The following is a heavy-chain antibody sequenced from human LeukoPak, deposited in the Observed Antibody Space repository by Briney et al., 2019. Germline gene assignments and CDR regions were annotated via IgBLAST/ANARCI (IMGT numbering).Heavy chain of an antibody. CDR2: ISGSGGST. CDR3: ARDYDSSGYAFGY. D-gene: IGHD3-22*01. Sequence: GGSLRLSCAASGFTFSSYAMSWVRQAPGKGLEWVSAISGSGGSTYYADSVKGRFTISRDNSKNTLYLQMNSLRAEDTAVYYCARDYDSSGYAFGYWGQGTLVTVSS. V-gene: IGHV3-23*01. J-gene: IGHJ4*02. CDR1: GFTFSSYA.